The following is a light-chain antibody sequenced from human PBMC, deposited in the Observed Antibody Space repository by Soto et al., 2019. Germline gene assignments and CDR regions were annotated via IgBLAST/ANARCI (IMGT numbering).Light chain of an antibody. CDR3: QQYGSSPPWT. CDR2: GAS. V-gene: IGKV3-20*01. J-gene: IGKJ1*01. Sequence: EIGLTQSPGTLSLSPGERATLSFRASQSVSRSYLAWYQQKPGQAPRLLIYGASSRATGIPDRFSGSGSGTDFTLTISRLEPEDFAVYYCQQYGSSPPWTFGQGTKVEIK. CDR1: QSVSRSY.